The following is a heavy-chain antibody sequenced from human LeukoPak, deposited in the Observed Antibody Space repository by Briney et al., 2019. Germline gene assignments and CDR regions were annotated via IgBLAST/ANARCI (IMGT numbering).Heavy chain of an antibody. V-gene: IGHV3-74*01. D-gene: IGHD3-22*01. Sequence: GGSLRLSCAASGFTLRSYWLYWVRQAPGTGPVWVSRIDSDGSSTSYADSVKGRFTISRDNAKNTLYLQMNSLRAEDTAVYYCARDFKSEYYDSSVFFDYWGQGTLVTVSS. J-gene: IGHJ4*02. CDR1: GFTLRSYW. CDR3: ARDFKSEYYDSSVFFDY. CDR2: IDSDGSST.